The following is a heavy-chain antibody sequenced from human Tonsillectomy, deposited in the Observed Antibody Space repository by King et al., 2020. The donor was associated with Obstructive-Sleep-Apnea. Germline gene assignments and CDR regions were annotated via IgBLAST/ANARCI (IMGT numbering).Heavy chain of an antibody. D-gene: IGHD6-13*01. Sequence: VQLVESGGGLVKPGGSLRLSSAASGFTFSSYSMNWVRQAPGKGLEWVSSISSSSSYIYYADSVKGRFTISRDNAKNSLYLQMNSLRAEDTAVYYCARDRYSSSHFDYWGQGTLVTVSS. V-gene: IGHV3-21*01. CDR1: GFTFSSYS. CDR2: ISSSSSYI. CDR3: ARDRYSSSHFDY. J-gene: IGHJ4*02.